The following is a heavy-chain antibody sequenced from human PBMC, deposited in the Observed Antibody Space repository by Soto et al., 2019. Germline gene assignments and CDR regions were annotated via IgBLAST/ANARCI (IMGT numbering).Heavy chain of an antibody. CDR3: ARVGYSGYDCFDY. D-gene: IGHD5-12*01. V-gene: IGHV5-51*01. CDR1: GYSFTNYW. J-gene: IGHJ4*02. CDR2: IYPGDSDT. Sequence: PGESLNISYKGAGYSFTNYWIGWVRQMPGKGLEWMGIIYPGDSDTRYSPSFQGQVTISADKSISTAYLQWSSLKASDTAMYYCARVGYSGYDCFDYWGQGTLVTVSS.